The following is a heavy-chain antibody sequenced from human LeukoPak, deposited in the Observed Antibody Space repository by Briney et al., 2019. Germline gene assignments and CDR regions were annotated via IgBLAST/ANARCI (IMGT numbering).Heavy chain of an antibody. V-gene: IGHV3-23*01. CDR1: GFTFSSYA. CDR2: ISGSGGST. J-gene: IGHJ4*02. D-gene: IGHD3-22*01. Sequence: GGSLRLSCAASGFTFSSYAMSWVRQAPGKGLEWVSAISGSGGSTYYADSVKGRFTISRDNSKNTLYLQMNSLRAEDTAVYYCAKDGYYYDSSGYYRLWGQGTLVTVSS. CDR3: AKDGYYYDSSGYYRL.